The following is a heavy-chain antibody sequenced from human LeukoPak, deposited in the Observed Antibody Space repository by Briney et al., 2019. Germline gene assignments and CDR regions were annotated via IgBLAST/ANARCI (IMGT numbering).Heavy chain of an antibody. V-gene: IGHV3-23*01. CDR3: AKDRPSGYDFWSGYQDPYYYYYGMDV. D-gene: IGHD3-3*01. CDR2: ISGSGGST. J-gene: IGHJ6*02. Sequence: WGSLTCSCSASGFTFSSFAMIWVRQAPGKGLEGVSAISGSGGSTDYEDSVRVRITISRDNSKDTLYLQMISLDATDTSVYYCAKDRPSGYDFWSGYQDPYYYYYGMDVWGQGTTVTVSS. CDR1: GFTFSSFA.